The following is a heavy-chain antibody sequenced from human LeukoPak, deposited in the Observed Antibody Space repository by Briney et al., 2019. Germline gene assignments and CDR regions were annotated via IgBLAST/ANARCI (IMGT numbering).Heavy chain of an antibody. Sequence: PSETLSLTCTVSGGSISNYYWSWLRQPPGKGLEWIGYIYYSGSTNYNPSLKSRVTISVDTSKNQFSLKLTSVTAADRAVYYCATAGYSGGNPFEYWGQGTLVTVSS. V-gene: IGHV4-59*01. CDR1: GGSISNYY. CDR2: IYYSGST. D-gene: IGHD2-15*01. CDR3: ATAGYSGGNPFEY. J-gene: IGHJ4*02.